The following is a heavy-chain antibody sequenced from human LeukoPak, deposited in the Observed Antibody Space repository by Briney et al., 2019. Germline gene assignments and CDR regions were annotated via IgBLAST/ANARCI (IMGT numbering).Heavy chain of an antibody. J-gene: IGHJ3*02. V-gene: IGHV4-34*01. Sequence: SSETLSLTCAVYGGSFSGYYWSWIRQPPGKGLEWIGKINHSGSTNYNPSLKSRVTISVDTSKNQFSLKLSSVTAADTAVYYCARRETRGLFHSSRGVLWFGVAYDAFDIWGQGTMVTVSS. D-gene: IGHD3-10*01. CDR1: GGSFSGYY. CDR2: INHSGST. CDR3: ARRETRGLFHSSRGVLWFGVAYDAFDI.